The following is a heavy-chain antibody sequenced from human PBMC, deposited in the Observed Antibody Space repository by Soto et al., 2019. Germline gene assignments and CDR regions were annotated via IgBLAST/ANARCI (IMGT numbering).Heavy chain of an antibody. CDR3: ARSIVVVTALDY. D-gene: IGHD2-21*02. J-gene: IGHJ4*02. Sequence: ASVKVSCKASGYTFTSYAMHWVRQSPGQRLEWMGWINAGNGNTKYSQKFQGRVTITRDTSASTAYMELSSLRSEDTAVYYCARSIVVVTALDYWGQGTLVTSPQ. CDR2: INAGNGNT. V-gene: IGHV1-3*01. CDR1: GYTFTSYA.